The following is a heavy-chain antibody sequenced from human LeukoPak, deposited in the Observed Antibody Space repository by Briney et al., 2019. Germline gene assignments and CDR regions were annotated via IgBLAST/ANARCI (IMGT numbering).Heavy chain of an antibody. CDR3: ARGTTVTTGAFDI. J-gene: IGHJ3*02. D-gene: IGHD4-17*01. CDR1: GDSIASDDFS. Sequence: SETLSLTCAVSGDSIASDDFSWSWIRQPPGKGLEWIGYIHHSGNTFSNPSLMSRFTMSVDTSKNQFSLKLSSVTAADTAVYYCARGTTVTTGAFDIWGQGTMVTVSS. CDR2: IHHSGNT. V-gene: IGHV4-30-2*01.